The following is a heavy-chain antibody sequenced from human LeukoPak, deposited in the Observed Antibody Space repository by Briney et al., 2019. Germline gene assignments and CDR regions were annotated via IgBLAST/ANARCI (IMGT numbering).Heavy chain of an antibody. CDR2: IYYSGST. J-gene: IGHJ4*02. CDR3: ARRVAGDGDYFDY. V-gene: IGHV4-39*01. Sequence: SETLSLTCTVSGGSISSSSYYWGWIRQPPGKGLEWIGSIYYSGSTYYNPSLKSRVTISVDTSKNQFSLKLSSVTAADTAVYYCARRVAGDGDYFDYWGQGTLVTVSS. D-gene: IGHD1-1*01. CDR1: GGSISSSSYY.